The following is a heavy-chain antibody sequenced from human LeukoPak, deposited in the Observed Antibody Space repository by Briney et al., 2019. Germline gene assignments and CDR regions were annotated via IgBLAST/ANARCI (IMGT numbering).Heavy chain of an antibody. CDR1: GGSISSYH. Sequence: SETPSLTCTVSGGSISSYHWSWIRQPPGRGLEWIGYIYSSGSTSYNPSLKSRVAISVDTSKNQFSLKLSSVTAADTAVYYCARRISGGSSDYWGQGTLVTVSS. CDR3: ARRISGGSSDY. D-gene: IGHD4-23*01. CDR2: IYSSGST. J-gene: IGHJ4*02. V-gene: IGHV4-59*08.